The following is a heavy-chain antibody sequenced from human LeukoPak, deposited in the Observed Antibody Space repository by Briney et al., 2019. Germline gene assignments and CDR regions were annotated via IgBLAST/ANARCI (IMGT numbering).Heavy chain of an antibody. CDR2: INHSGST. CDR1: GGSISNYY. V-gene: IGHV4-34*01. Sequence: SETLSLTCTVSGGSISNYYWSWIRQPPGKGLEWIGEINHSGSTNYNPSLKSRVTISVDTSKNQFSLKLSSVTAADTAVYYCARGPYFNNWFDPWGQGTLVTVSS. J-gene: IGHJ5*02. CDR3: ARGPYFNNWFDP. D-gene: IGHD2-8*01.